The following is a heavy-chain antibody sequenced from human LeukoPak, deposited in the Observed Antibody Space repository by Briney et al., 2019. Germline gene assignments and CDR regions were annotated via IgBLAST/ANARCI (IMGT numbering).Heavy chain of an antibody. CDR1: GFTFSSYA. Sequence: GGSLRLSCAASGFTFSSYAMSWVRQAPGKGLEWVSVIYSGGSTYYADSVKGRFTISRDNSKNTLYLQMNSLRAEDTAVYYCARDVRPLLHGFDMWGQGTMVTVSP. V-gene: IGHV3-53*01. CDR2: IYSGGST. CDR3: ARDVRPLLHGFDM. J-gene: IGHJ3*02.